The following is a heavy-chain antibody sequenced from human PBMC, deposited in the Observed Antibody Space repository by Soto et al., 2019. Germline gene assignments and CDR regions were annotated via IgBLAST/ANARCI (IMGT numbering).Heavy chain of an antibody. CDR2: IVVGSGNT. Sequence: GASVKVSCKASGFTFTSSAVQWVRQARGQRLEWIGWIVVGSGNTNYAQKFQERVTITRDMSTSTAYMELSSLRAEDTAVYYCAKGYCTNGVCYIDAFDIWGQGTMVTVSS. CDR3: AKGYCTNGVCYIDAFDI. D-gene: IGHD2-8*01. J-gene: IGHJ3*02. CDR1: GFTFTSSA. V-gene: IGHV1-58*01.